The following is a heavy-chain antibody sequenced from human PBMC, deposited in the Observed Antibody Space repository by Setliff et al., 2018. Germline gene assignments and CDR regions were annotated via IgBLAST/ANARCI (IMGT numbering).Heavy chain of an antibody. V-gene: IGHV4-34*01. Sequence: SETLSLTCAVYGGSFSNYYWSWIRQPPGKGLEWLGEVSHSGRTNYNPSLKSRVTISVDTSKKQFSLTLTSVTAADTALYYCRQAVVGRDVFDFWGQGTVVTVSS. CDR3: RQAVVGRDVFDF. CDR1: GGSFSNYY. CDR2: VSHSGRT. D-gene: IGHD1-1*01. J-gene: IGHJ3*01.